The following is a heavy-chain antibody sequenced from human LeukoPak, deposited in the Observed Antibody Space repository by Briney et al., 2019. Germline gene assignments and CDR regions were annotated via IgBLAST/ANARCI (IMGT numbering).Heavy chain of an antibody. CDR1: GGSLSGYY. Sequence: PSETLSLTCAVYGGSLSGYYWSWIRQPPGKGLEWIGEINHSGSTNYIPSLKSRVTISGDTSKNQFSLRLSSVTAADTAVYFCARAREAATIDSWGQGTLVTVSS. CDR2: INHSGST. D-gene: IGHD6-25*01. V-gene: IGHV4-34*01. J-gene: IGHJ4*02. CDR3: ARAREAATIDS.